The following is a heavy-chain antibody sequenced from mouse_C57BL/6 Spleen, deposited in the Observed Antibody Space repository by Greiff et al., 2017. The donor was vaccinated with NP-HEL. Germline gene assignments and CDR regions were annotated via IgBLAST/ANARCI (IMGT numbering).Heavy chain of an antibody. Sequence: VQLQQSGAELVKPGASVKLSCKASGYTFTSYWMHWVKQRPGQGLEWIGMIHPNSGSTNYNEKFKTKATLTVDKSSSTAYMQLSSLTSEDSAVYYCAVLTGREAYWGQGTLVTVSA. CDR3: AVLTGREAY. V-gene: IGHV1-64*01. J-gene: IGHJ3*01. CDR2: IHPNSGST. D-gene: IGHD4-1*01. CDR1: GYTFTSYW.